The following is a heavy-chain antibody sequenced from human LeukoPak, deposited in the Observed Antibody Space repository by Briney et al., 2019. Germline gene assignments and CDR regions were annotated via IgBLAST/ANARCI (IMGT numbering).Heavy chain of an antibody. CDR3: ARGSAPGDY. CDR1: GGSISSYY. J-gene: IGHJ4*02. Sequence: SETLSLTCTVSGGSISSYYWSWIRQPPGKGLEWIGYIYYSGSTNYSPPLKSRVTISVDTSKNQFSLKLSSVTAADTAVYYCARGSAPGDYWGQGTLVTVSS. CDR2: IYYSGST. V-gene: IGHV4-59*01. D-gene: IGHD3-10*01.